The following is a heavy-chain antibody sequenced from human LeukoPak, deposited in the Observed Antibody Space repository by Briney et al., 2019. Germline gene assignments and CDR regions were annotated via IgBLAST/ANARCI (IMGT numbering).Heavy chain of an antibody. Sequence: SETLSLTCAVYGGSFSGYYWSWIRQPPGKGLEWIGEINHSGSTNYNPSLKSRVTISVDTSKDQFSLKLSSVTAADTAVYYCARDGAVAGNDYYYYGMDVWGQGTTVTVSS. D-gene: IGHD6-19*01. CDR1: GGSFSGYY. J-gene: IGHJ6*02. V-gene: IGHV4-34*01. CDR2: INHSGST. CDR3: ARDGAVAGNDYYYYGMDV.